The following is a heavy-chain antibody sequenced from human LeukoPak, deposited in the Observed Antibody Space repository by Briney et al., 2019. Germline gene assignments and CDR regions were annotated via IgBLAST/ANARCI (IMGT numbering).Heavy chain of an antibody. CDR2: INTNTGNP. D-gene: IGHD6-13*01. CDR1: GYTFTSYA. V-gene: IGHV7-4-1*02. Sequence: ASVKVSCKASGYTFTSYAMNWVRQAPGQGLEWMGWINTNTGNPTYAQGFTGRSVFSLDTSVSTAYLQISSLKAEDTAVYYCARVASYGYSSSWRGWFDPWGQGTLVTVSS. CDR3: ARVASYGYSSSWRGWFDP. J-gene: IGHJ5*02.